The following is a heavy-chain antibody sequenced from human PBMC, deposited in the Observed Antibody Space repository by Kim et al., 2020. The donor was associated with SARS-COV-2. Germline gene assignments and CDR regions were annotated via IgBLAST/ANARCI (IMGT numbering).Heavy chain of an antibody. D-gene: IGHD1-26*01. J-gene: IGHJ5*02. CDR1: GGSISSSSYY. Sequence: SETLSLTCTVSGGSISSSSYYWGWIRQPPGKGLEWIGSIYYSGSTYYNPSLKSRVTISVDTSKNQFSLKLSSVTAADTAVYYCAGRSSLLWFGHWGQGTLVTVSS. CDR3: AGRSSLLWFGH. CDR2: IYYSGST. V-gene: IGHV4-39*01.